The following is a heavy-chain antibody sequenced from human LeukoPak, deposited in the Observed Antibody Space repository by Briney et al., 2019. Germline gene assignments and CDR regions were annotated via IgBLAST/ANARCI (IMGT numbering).Heavy chain of an antibody. CDR1: GGSISSGGYY. V-gene: IGHV4-31*03. J-gene: IGHJ5*02. CDR3: ARDAGRGYSYGQFDP. Sequence: SETLSLTCTVSGGSISSGGYYWSWIRQHPGKGLEWIGHIYYSGSTYYNPSLKSRVTISVDTSKSQFSLKLSSVTAADTAMYYCARDAGRGYSYGQFDPWGQGTLVTVSS. CDR2: IYYSGST. D-gene: IGHD5-18*01.